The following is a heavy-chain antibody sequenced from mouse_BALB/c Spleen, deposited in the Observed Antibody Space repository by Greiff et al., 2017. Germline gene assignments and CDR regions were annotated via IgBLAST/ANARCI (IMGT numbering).Heavy chain of an antibody. D-gene: IGHD2-1*01. CDR3: ARSSDGNYGAMDY. CDR1: GYTFTSYN. Sequence: QVQLQQSGAELVRPGASVKMSCKASGYTFTSYNMHWVKQTPGQGLEWIGDIYPGNGGTNYNQKFKGKATLTADTSSSTAYMQISSLTSEDSAVYFCARSSDGNYGAMDYWGQGTSVTVAS. V-gene: IGHV1-12*01. J-gene: IGHJ4*01. CDR2: IYPGNGGT.